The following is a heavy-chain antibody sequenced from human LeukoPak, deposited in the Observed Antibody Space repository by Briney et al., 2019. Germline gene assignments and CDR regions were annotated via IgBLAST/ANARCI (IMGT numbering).Heavy chain of an antibody. CDR1: GFTFSDHI. CDR2: MRQDGSEK. Sequence: GGSLRLSCAASGFTFSDHIISWVRQAPGKGLEWVANMRQDGSEKFYVDSVRGRFTVSRDNAKNSLYLQMNSLRVEDTAVYYCLRGYYDSSRYFDFDYWGQGTLVTVSS. D-gene: IGHD3-22*01. CDR3: LRGYYDSSRYFDFDY. J-gene: IGHJ4*02. V-gene: IGHV3-7*01.